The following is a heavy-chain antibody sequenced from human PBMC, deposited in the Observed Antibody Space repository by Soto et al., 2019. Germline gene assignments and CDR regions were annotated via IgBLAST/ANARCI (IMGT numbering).Heavy chain of an antibody. Sequence: SETLSLTCTVSGGSVSSGIYQWTWIRQPPGKGLEWIGYIHVSGITNDNPSLKGRVTMSIDTSKNQFSLKLSSVTAADTAVYYCARDGHRMNVWGQGPKVIVSS. CDR1: GGSVSSGIYQ. V-gene: IGHV4-61*01. CDR3: ARDGHRMNV. J-gene: IGHJ6*02. CDR2: IHVSGIT.